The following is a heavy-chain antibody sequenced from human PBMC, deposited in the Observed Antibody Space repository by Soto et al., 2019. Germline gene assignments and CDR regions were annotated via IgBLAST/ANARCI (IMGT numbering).Heavy chain of an antibody. J-gene: IGHJ6*02. CDR2: VYDTGST. CDR1: GGSISGYY. CDR3: ARAGAVAGPYYYYYGTDV. Sequence: SETLSLTCSVSGGSISGYYWSWIRQAPGKGLEWIGYVYDTGSTSYNPSLKSRVTISVDTSKNQFSLKLSSVTAADTAVYYCARAGAVAGPYYYYYGTDVWGQGTTVTVSS. V-gene: IGHV4-59*01. D-gene: IGHD6-19*01.